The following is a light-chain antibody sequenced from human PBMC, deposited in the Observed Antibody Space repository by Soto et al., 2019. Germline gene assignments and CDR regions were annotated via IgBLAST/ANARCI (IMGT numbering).Light chain of an antibody. Sequence: EIVLTQSPGTLSLSPGERATLSCRASQSVSSSYLAWYQQRPGQAPRLRIYGASGRATGIPDRFSGSGSGTDLTLTIRSLEPEAFAVYYCQQYDSSPSFSFGPGIKVDIK. J-gene: IGKJ3*01. CDR1: QSVSSSY. CDR2: GAS. V-gene: IGKV3-20*01. CDR3: QQYDSSPSFS.